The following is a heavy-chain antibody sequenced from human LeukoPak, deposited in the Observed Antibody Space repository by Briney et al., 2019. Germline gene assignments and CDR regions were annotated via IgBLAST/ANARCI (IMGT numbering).Heavy chain of an antibody. V-gene: IGHV3-23*01. D-gene: IGHD2-15*01. CDR3: AENRYCSGNTCFKDAFDI. CDR2: IPGSGSST. CDR1: GFTFNNYG. Sequence: PGGSLRLSCAASGFTFNNYGMNWVRQAPGKGLGWVSLIPGSGSSTFYADSVKGRFTISRDNSKNTLYLEMNGLRAEDTAMYYCAENRYCSGNTCFKDAFDIWGQGTMVTVSS. J-gene: IGHJ3*02.